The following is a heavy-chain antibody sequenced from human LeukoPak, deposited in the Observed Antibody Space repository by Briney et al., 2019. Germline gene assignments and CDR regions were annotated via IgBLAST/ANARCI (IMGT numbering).Heavy chain of an antibody. CDR1: GGTFSSYA. D-gene: IGHD3-3*01. J-gene: IGHJ4*02. V-gene: IGHV1-69*01. Sequence: SVKVSCKASGGTFSSYAISWVRQAPGQGLEWMGGIIPIFGTANYAQKFQGRVTITADESTGTAYMELSSLRSEDTALYYCARASVTIFGVVITLDYWGQGTLVTVSS. CDR3: ARASVTIFGVVITLDY. CDR2: IIPIFGTA.